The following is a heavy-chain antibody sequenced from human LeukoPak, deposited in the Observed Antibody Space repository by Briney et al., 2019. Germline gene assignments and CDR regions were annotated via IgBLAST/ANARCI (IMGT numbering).Heavy chain of an antibody. CDR2: IIGVGVGP. CDR3: AKGGCCGGNWNPNRRWDYYYYMDV. Sequence: GGPLDLSFAPSDFPFRTIPMAGFGRAPGRGRSWFPAIIGVGVGPYYADSVKGRFTISRDNSKNTLYLQMNSLRAEDTAVYYCAKGGCCGGNWNPNRRWDYYYYMDVWGKGTTVTVSS. CDR1: DFPFRTIP. D-gene: IGHD4-23*01. J-gene: IGHJ6*03. V-gene: IGHV3-23*01.